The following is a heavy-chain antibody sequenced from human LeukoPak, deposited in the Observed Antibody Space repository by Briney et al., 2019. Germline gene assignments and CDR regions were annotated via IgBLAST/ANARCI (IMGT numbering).Heavy chain of an antibody. CDR1: GYTFTGYS. Sequence: ASVKVSCKASGYTFTGYSMHWVRQAPGQGLDWMGWINPNSGGTNYVQKFRGRVTMTTATSIRTAYMELSRLRSDDTAVYFCARGDSTGFGHYYYYMDVWGKGTTVTVSS. CDR2: INPNSGGT. J-gene: IGHJ6*03. D-gene: IGHD3-22*01. CDR3: ARGDSTGFGHYYYYMDV. V-gene: IGHV1-2*02.